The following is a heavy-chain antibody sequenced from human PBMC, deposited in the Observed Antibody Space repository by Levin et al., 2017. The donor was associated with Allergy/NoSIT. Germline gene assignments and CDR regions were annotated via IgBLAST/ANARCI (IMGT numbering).Heavy chain of an antibody. CDR1: GFTISSNY. J-gene: IGHJ4*02. V-gene: IGHV3-53*01. CDR3: ARDPSDFWSGYFNL. CDR2: IYSGGST. Sequence: PGGSLRLSCAASGFTISSNYMSWVRQAPGKGLEWVSVIYSGGSTYYADSVKGRFTISRDNSKNTLYLQMNSLRAEDTAVYYCARDPSDFWSGYFNLWGQGTLVTVSS. D-gene: IGHD3-3*01.